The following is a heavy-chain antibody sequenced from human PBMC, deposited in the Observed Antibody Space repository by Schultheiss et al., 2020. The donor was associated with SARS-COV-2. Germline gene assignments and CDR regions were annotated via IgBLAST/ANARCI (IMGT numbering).Heavy chain of an antibody. V-gene: IGHV4-30-2*01. Sequence: SETLSLTCAVSGGSISSGGYSWSWIRQPPGKGLEWIGYIYHSGSTYYNPSLKSRVTISVDTSKNQFSLKLSSVTAADTAVYYCARDLRAVGATTPYNWFDPWGQGTLVTVSS. CDR1: GGSISSGGYS. CDR3: ARDLRAVGATTPYNWFDP. D-gene: IGHD1-26*01. CDR2: IYHSGST. J-gene: IGHJ5*02.